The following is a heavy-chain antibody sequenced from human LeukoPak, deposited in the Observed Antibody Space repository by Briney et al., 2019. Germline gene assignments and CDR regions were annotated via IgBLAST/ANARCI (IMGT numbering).Heavy chain of an antibody. Sequence: ASVKVSCKASGGTFSSYAISWVRQAPGQGLEWMGWISAYNGNTNYAQKLQGRVTMTTDTSTSTAYMELRSLRSDDTAVYYCARGGLQLYYYYYGMDVWGQGTTVTVSS. V-gene: IGHV1-18*01. CDR2: ISAYNGNT. CDR3: ARGGLQLYYYYYGMDV. CDR1: GGTFSSYA. D-gene: IGHD5-18*01. J-gene: IGHJ6*02.